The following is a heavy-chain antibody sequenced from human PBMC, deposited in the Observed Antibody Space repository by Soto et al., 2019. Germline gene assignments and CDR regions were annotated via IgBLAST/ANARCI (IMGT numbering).Heavy chain of an antibody. CDR2: IYPGDSDA. D-gene: IGHD7-27*01. CDR1: GYSFTNYW. CDR3: ARNGGPDGRGHLDFDY. J-gene: IGHJ4*02. Sequence: LKISCQGSGYSFTNYWIGWVRQMPGKGLEWMGIIYPGDSDARYSPSFQGQVTMSADKSIRIAYLQWNSLKASDTAIYYCARNGGPDGRGHLDFDYLGKGTLVTSPQ. V-gene: IGHV5-51*01.